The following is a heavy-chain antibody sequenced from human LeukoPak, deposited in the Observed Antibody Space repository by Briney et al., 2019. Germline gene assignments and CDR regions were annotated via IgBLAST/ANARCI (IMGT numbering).Heavy chain of an antibody. V-gene: IGHV1-2*02. CDR3: ARGSMACSSTSCYYGGHWFDP. J-gene: IGHJ5*02. CDR2: INPNSGGT. CDR1: GYTFTGYY. D-gene: IGHD2-2*01. Sequence: ASVKVCCKASGYTFTGYYMHWVRQAPGQGLEWMGWINPNSGGTNYAQKFQGRVTMTRDTSISTAYMELSRLRSDDTAVYYCARGSMACSSTSCYYGGHWFDPWGQGTLVAVSS.